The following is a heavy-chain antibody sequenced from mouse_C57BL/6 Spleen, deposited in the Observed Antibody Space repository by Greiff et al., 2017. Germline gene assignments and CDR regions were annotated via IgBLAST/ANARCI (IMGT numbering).Heavy chain of an antibody. CDR3: TREGIRDYDEGWYVDV. J-gene: IGHJ1*03. V-gene: IGHV1-5*01. CDR2: IYPGNSDT. CDR1: GYTFTSYW. D-gene: IGHD2-4*01. Sequence: VQLQQSGTVLARPGASVKMSCKTSGYTFTSYWMHWVKQRPGQGLEWIGAIYPGNSDTSYNQKFKGKAKLTAVTSASTAYMELSSLTNEDSAVYYCTREGIRDYDEGWYVDVWGTGTTVTVSS.